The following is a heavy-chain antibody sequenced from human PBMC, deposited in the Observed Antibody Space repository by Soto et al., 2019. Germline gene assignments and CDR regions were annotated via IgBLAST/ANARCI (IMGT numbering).Heavy chain of an antibody. J-gene: IGHJ6*02. V-gene: IGHV4-31*03. CDR2: IYYSGST. CDR3: ARVVPAYYYYGMDV. CDR1: GGSISSGGYY. Sequence: LSLTCTVSGGSISSGGYYWSWIRQHPGKGLEWIGYIYYSGSTYYNPSLKSRVTISVDTSKNQFSLKLSSVTAADTAVYYCARVVPAYYYYGMDVWGQGTTVTVSS.